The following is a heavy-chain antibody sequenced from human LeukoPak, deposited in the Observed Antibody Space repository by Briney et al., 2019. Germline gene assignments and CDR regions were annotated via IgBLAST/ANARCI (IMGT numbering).Heavy chain of an antibody. V-gene: IGHV4-39*07. J-gene: IGHJ5*02. CDR3: ARVAVWWYWFDP. CDR2: IYYSGST. CDR1: GGSISSSSYY. Sequence: SETLSLTCTVSGGSISSSSYYWGWIRQPPGKGLEWIGSIYYSGSTYYNPSLKSRVTISVDTSKNQFSLKLSSVTAADTAVYYCARVAVWWYWFDPWGQGTLVTVSS. D-gene: IGHD2-21*01.